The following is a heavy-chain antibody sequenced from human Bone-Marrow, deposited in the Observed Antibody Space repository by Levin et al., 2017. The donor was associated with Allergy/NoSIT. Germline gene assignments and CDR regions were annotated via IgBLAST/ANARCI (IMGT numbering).Heavy chain of an antibody. D-gene: IGHD6-19*01. CDR3: AKDRQWLVLLS. Sequence: GGSLRLSCAASGFTFSSYGMHWVRQAPGKGLEWVAVISYDGSNKYYADSVKGRFTISRDNSKNTLYLQMNSLRAEDTAVYYCAKDRQWLVLLSWGQGTLVTVSS. V-gene: IGHV3-30*18. J-gene: IGHJ4*02. CDR2: ISYDGSNK. CDR1: GFTFSSYG.